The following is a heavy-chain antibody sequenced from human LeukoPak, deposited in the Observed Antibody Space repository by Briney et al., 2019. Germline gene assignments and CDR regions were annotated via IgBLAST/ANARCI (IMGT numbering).Heavy chain of an antibody. Sequence: SETLSLTCTVSGDSISSNNYYWGWIRQPPGKGLEWIGSIYYSGSTYYNPSLKSRVTISVDTSKNQFSLRLSPVTAADTAVYYCAVGNYYYFDYWGQGTLVTVSS. CDR1: GDSISSNNYY. J-gene: IGHJ4*02. D-gene: IGHD1-26*01. CDR2: IYYSGST. V-gene: IGHV4-39*07. CDR3: AVGNYYYFDY.